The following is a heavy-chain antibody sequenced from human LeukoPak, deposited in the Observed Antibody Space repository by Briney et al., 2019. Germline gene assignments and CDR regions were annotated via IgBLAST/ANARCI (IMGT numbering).Heavy chain of an antibody. CDR2: IYYSGST. Sequence: SETLSLTCTVSGGSIISYYWSWIRQPPGKGLEWIGDIYYSGSTNYNPSLKSRVPISVDTSKIQFSLKLSSVTPADTGVCYFARECTCLRFDPWGQGTLVTVSS. CDR3: ARECTCLRFDP. V-gene: IGHV4-59*01. D-gene: IGHD1-1*01. CDR1: GGSIISYY. J-gene: IGHJ5*02.